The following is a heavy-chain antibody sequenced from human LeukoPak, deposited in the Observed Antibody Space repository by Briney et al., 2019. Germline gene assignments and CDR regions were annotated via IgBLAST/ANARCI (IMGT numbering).Heavy chain of an antibody. CDR2: IDPSDSYT. CDR3: AMGGVGGYEYFDY. CDR1: GSSFTSYW. J-gene: IGHJ4*02. D-gene: IGHD5-12*01. V-gene: IGHV5-10-1*01. Sequence: PGESLQISCKGSGSSFTSYWISWVRQLPGKGLEWMGRIDPSDSYTNYSPSFQGHVTISADKSISTAYLQWSSLKASDTAMYYCAMGGVGGYEYFDYWGQGTLFTVSS.